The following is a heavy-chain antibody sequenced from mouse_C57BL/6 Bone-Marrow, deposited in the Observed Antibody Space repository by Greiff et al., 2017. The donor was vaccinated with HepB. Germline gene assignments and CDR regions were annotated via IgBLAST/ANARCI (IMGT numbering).Heavy chain of an antibody. CDR1: GYTFTSYG. D-gene: IGHD2-4*01. CDR2: IYPRSGNT. J-gene: IGHJ1*03. CDR3: ASYDYDGYFDV. V-gene: IGHV1-81*01. Sequence: QVQLQQSGAELARPGASVKLSCKASGYTFTSYGISWVKQRTGQGLEWIGEIYPRSGNTYYNEKFKGKATLTADKSSSTAYMELRNLTSEDSAVYFCASYDYDGYFDVWGTGTTVTVSS.